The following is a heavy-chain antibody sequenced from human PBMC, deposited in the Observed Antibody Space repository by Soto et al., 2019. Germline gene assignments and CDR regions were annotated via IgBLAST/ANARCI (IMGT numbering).Heavy chain of an antibody. Sequence: LSLTCTVSGGSISSGGYYWSWIRQHPGKGLEWIGYIYYSGSTYYNPSLKSRVTISVDTSKNQFSLKLSSVTAADTAVYYCARDSRFRLDGMDVWGQGTTVTVSS. CDR1: GGSISSGGYY. CDR3: ARDSRFRLDGMDV. J-gene: IGHJ6*02. D-gene: IGHD3-10*01. V-gene: IGHV4-31*03. CDR2: IYYSGST.